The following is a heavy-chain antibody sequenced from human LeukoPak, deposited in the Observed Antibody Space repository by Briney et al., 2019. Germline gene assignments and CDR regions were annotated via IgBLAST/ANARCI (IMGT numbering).Heavy chain of an antibody. CDR2: IYYSGST. J-gene: IGHJ6*03. CDR3: ARGAARVFYYYYYYMDV. CDR1: GGSISSGGYY. V-gene: IGHV4-31*03. D-gene: IGHD6-25*01. Sequence: SETLSLTCTVSGGSISSGGYYWSWLRQHPGTGLEWIGYIYYSGSTYYNPSLKSRVTISVDTSKNQFSLKLSSVTAADTAVYYCARGAARVFYYYYYYMDVWGKGTTVTVSS.